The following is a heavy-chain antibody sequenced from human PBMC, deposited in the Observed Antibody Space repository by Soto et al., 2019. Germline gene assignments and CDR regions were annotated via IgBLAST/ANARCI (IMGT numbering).Heavy chain of an antibody. CDR2: IIPIFGTA. J-gene: IGHJ6*02. Sequence: SVKVSCKASGGTFSSYAISWVRQAPGQGLEWMGGIIPIFGTANYAQKFQGRVTITADKSTSTAYMELRSLRSEDTAVYYCARRQQKYSSSPYYYGMDVWGQGTTVTVSS. V-gene: IGHV1-69*06. D-gene: IGHD6-6*01. CDR3: ARRQQKYSSSPYYYGMDV. CDR1: GGTFSSYA.